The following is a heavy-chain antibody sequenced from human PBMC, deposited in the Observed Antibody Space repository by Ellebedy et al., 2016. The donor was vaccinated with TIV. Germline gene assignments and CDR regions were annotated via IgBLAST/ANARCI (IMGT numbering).Heavy chain of an antibody. V-gene: IGHV1-18*01. CDR1: GYTFTNYG. J-gene: IGHJ6*02. CDR3: ARDREWELPLEYYDMDV. D-gene: IGHD1-26*01. Sequence: ASVKVSXXASGYTFTNYGITWVRQAPGQGLEWMGWISSYNGNTNYGQHLQGRLTLTTDTSTSTAYMELRSLTSDDTAAYFCARDREWELPLEYYDMDVWGQGTTVTVSS. CDR2: ISSYNGNT.